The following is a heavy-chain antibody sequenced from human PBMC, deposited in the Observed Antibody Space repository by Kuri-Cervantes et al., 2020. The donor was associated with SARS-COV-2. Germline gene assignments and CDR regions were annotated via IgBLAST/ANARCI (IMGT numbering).Heavy chain of an antibody. CDR1: GGSFSDSF. J-gene: IGHJ3*02. CDR3: ARGDPRIAFDI. CDR2: IDHSGRT. V-gene: IGHV4-34*01. Sequence: SETLSLTCGVYGGSFSDSFWGWVRQSPGKGLEWIGEIDHSGRTDYNPTLKNRVTISRQTSKNQFSLKLSSVTAADTAVYYCARGDPRIAFDIWGQGTMVTVSS. D-gene: IGHD2/OR15-2a*01.